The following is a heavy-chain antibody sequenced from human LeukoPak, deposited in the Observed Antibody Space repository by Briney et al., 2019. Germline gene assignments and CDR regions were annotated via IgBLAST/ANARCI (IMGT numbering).Heavy chain of an antibody. Sequence: GRSLRLSCAASGFTFSSYAMHWVRQAPGKGLEWVAVILYDGSNKYYADSVKGRFTISRDNSKNTLYLQMNSLRAEDTAVYYCARGDGSGWSGDYWGQGTLVTVSS. D-gene: IGHD6-19*01. V-gene: IGHV3-30-3*01. CDR2: ILYDGSNK. J-gene: IGHJ4*02. CDR3: ARGDGSGWSGDY. CDR1: GFTFSSYA.